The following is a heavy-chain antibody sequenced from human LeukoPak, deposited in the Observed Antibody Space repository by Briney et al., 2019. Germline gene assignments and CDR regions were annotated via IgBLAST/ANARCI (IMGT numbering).Heavy chain of an antibody. CDR3: ARETSGSFPY. J-gene: IGHJ4*02. Sequence: GGSLRLSCAASGFTFDDYGMTWVRQAPGKGLEWVSGINWNGGSTGYADSVKGRFTISRDNAKNSLSLQMNNLSAEDTAVYYCARETSGSFPYWGQGTLVTVSS. D-gene: IGHD2-15*01. CDR2: INWNGGST. CDR1: GFTFDDYG. V-gene: IGHV3-20*04.